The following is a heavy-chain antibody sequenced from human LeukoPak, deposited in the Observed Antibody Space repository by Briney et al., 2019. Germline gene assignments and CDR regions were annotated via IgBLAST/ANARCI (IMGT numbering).Heavy chain of an antibody. CDR2: IYYSGST. V-gene: IGHV4-31*11. D-gene: IGHD4-17*01. CDR1: GGSFSGYY. J-gene: IGHJ4*02. Sequence: SETLSLTCAVYGGSFSGYYWSWIRQHPGKGLEWIGYIYYSGSTYYNPSLKSRVTISVDTSKNQFSLKLSSVTAADTAVYYCARDNYGDPYYFDYWGQGTLVTVSS. CDR3: ARDNYGDPYYFDY.